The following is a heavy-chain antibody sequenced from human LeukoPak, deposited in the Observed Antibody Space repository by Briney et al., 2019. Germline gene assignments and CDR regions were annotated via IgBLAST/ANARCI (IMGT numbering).Heavy chain of an antibody. J-gene: IGHJ3*02. CDR3: ARDSGYSSGWSSDAFDI. D-gene: IGHD6-19*01. V-gene: IGHV3-33*01. Sequence: GGSLRLSCAASGFTFSSYGMHWVRQAPGKGLEWVAVIWYDGSNKYYADSVKGRFTISRDNSKNTLYLQMNSLRAEDTAAYYCARDSGYSSGWSSDAFDIWGQGTMVTVSS. CDR2: IWYDGSNK. CDR1: GFTFSSYG.